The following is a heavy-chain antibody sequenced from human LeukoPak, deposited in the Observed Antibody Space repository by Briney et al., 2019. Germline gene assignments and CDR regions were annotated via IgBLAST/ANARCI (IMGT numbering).Heavy chain of an antibody. J-gene: IGHJ4*02. Sequence: ASVKVSFKASGYIFTSYYMHWVRQAPSQRLEWMGIINPSGGSASYVQKFQGRGTVTRDTSTSTVYMELSSLRSEDPAVYYCARERYYYDSSGYYYYFDYWGQGTLVTVSS. V-gene: IGHV1-46*01. CDR2: INPSGGSA. CDR3: ARERYYYDSSGYYYYFDY. CDR1: GYIFTSYY. D-gene: IGHD3-22*01.